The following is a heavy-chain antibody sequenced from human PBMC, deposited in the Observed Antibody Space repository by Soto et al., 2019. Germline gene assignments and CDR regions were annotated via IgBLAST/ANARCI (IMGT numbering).Heavy chain of an antibody. CDR1: GASISSGGYS. CDR2: IYHSGST. D-gene: IGHD2-2*01. V-gene: IGHV4-30-2*01. J-gene: IGHJ5*02. CDR3: ARVPDR. Sequence: SETLSLTCAVSGASISSGGYSWSWIRQPPGKGLEWIGYIYHSGSTYYNPSLKSRVTISVDRSKNQFSLKLSSVTAADTAVYYCARVPDRWGQGTLVTVSS.